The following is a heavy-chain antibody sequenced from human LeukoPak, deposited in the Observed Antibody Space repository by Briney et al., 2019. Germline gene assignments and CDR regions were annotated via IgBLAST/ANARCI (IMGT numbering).Heavy chain of an antibody. CDR1: GYTFTSNY. Sequence: ASVKVSCKASGYTFTSNYIHWVRQAPGQGLEWMGMIYPRDGSTSYAQKFQGRVTVTRDTSTSTVYMELSSLRSEDTAVYYCARDYPRGMDVWGQGTTVTVSS. CDR3: ARDYPRGMDV. J-gene: IGHJ6*02. V-gene: IGHV1-46*01. D-gene: IGHD3-16*02. CDR2: IYPRDGST.